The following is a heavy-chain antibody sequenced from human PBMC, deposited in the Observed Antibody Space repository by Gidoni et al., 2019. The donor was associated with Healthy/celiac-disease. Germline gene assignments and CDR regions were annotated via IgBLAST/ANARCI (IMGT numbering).Heavy chain of an antibody. Sequence: EVQPVESGGGLVKPGGSLRLSCAASGLTFSNAWMRWVRQAPGKGREWVGRIKSKTDGGTTDYAAPVKGRFTISRDDSKNTLYLQMNSLKTEDTAVFYCTTLLHCSGGSCYSDWGQGTLVTVSS. CDR3: TTLLHCSGGSCYSD. J-gene: IGHJ4*02. CDR1: GLTFSNAW. V-gene: IGHV3-15*01. D-gene: IGHD2-15*01. CDR2: IKSKTDGGTT.